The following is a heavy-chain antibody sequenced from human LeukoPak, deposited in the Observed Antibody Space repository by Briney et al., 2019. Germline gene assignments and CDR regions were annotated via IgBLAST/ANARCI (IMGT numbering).Heavy chain of an antibody. V-gene: IGHV4-59*11. CDR1: GGSISSHY. J-gene: IGHJ5*02. D-gene: IGHD6-13*01. CDR3: ARRERGDRSNWDWFDP. Sequence: SETLSLTCTVSGGSISSHYWSWIRQPPGKGLEWIGYIYHSGYTNYNPSLKSRVTISIDTSKNRFYLKLTSVTAADTAVYYCARRERGDRSNWDWFDPWGQGTLVTVSS. CDR2: IYHSGYT.